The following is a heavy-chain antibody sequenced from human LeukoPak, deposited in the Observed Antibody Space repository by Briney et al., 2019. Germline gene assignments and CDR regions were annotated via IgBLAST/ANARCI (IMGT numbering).Heavy chain of an antibody. V-gene: IGHV3-48*04. CDR2: ISSSSSTI. D-gene: IGHD3-10*01. J-gene: IGHJ4*02. CDR3: ARVGVR. Sequence: RLFHPDARSTFSKSRKIWVGDASGKGLEWVSYISSSSSTIYYADSVKGRFTISRDNAKNSLYLQMNSLRAEDTAVYYCARVGVRWGQGTLVTVSS. CDR1: RSTFSKSR.